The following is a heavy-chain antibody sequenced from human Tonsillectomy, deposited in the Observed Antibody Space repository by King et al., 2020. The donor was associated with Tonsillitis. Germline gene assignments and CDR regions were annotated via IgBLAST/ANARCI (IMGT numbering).Heavy chain of an antibody. D-gene: IGHD6-13*01. V-gene: IGHV5-51*01. CDR1: GYSFTSYW. CDR2: IYPDDSYT. Sequence: VQLVESGAEVKKPGEFLMISCKASGYSFTSYWIGWVRQMPGKGLEWMGSIYPDDSYTTYSPSFQGQVTFSADKSVSTAYLQWSSLKASDTAIYYCARPISSSWYFDLWGRGTPVTVSS. J-gene: IGHJ2*01. CDR3: ARPISSSWYFDL.